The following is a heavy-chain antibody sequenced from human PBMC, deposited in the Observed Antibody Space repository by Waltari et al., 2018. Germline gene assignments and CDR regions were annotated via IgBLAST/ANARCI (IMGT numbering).Heavy chain of an antibody. Sequence: QVQLQQWGAGLLKPSETLSLTCAVYGGSFSGYYWCWIRQPPGKGLEWIGEINHSGSTNYNPSLKSRVTISVDTSKNQFSLKLSSVTAADTAVYYCARLWLRLGWGGYYGMDVWGQGTTVTVSS. CDR1: GGSFSGYY. V-gene: IGHV4-34*01. CDR3: ARLWLRLGWGGYYGMDV. J-gene: IGHJ6*02. D-gene: IGHD5-12*01. CDR2: INHSGST.